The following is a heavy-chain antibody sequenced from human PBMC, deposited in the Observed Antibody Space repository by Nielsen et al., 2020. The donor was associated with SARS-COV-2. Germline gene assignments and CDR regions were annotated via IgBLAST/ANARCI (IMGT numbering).Heavy chain of an antibody. CDR2: MNPNSGNT. V-gene: IGHV1-8*02. D-gene: IGHD3-10*01. Sequence: ASVKVSCKASGGSFNNLGISWVRQSPGQGLEWMGWMNPNSGNTGYAQKFQGRVTMTRNTSISTAYMELSSLRSEDTAVYYCARGYGGSNYWGQGTLVTVSS. CDR1: GGSFNNLG. CDR3: ARGYGGSNY. J-gene: IGHJ4*02.